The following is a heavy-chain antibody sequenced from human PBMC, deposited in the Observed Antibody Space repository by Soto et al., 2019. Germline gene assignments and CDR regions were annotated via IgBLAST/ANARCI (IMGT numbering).Heavy chain of an antibody. Sequence: VQPVESGGTVVQPGGSLRLSCVGSGFTFSSYGMHWVRQAPGKGLECVAVISDTGSSHYYAASVEGRFTISRENSKNTHSLHMDRLRVEDTAVYYCAKDRGGDCPDNSCYFGADYWGQGTPVTVSS. CDR1: GFTFSSYG. V-gene: IGHV3-30*18. CDR3: AKDRGGDCPDNSCYFGADY. CDR2: ISDTGSSH. D-gene: IGHD2-2*01. J-gene: IGHJ4*02.